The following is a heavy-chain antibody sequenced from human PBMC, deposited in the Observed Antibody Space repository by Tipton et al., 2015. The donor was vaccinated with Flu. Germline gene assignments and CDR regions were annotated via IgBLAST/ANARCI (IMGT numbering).Heavy chain of an antibody. V-gene: IGHV3-21*01. D-gene: IGHD2-2*01. J-gene: IGHJ4*02. Sequence: GSLRLSCAASGFTFRTYTMNWVRQAPGKGLEWVSSISGGSNNIYYADSVRGRFTISRDNADNSLFQHMNSLRADDTAVYYCARDLVPAAPFDYWGRGTLVTVSS. CDR3: ARDLVPAAPFDY. CDR1: GFTFRTYT. CDR2: ISGGSNNI.